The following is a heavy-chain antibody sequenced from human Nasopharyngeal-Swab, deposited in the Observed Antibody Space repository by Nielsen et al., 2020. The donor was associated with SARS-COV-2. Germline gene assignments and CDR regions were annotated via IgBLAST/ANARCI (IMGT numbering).Heavy chain of an antibody. CDR3: ARDAPAHYGAFY. CDR2: IAHDASNE. CDR1: GFTFSSFG. D-gene: IGHD4-17*01. V-gene: IGHV3-30*03. Sequence: GESLKISCAASGFTFSSFGVHWVRQVPGKGLEWVAFIAHDASNEYYGDSVKGRFSISRDSSKNTLYLQMDSLRGEDTAVYYCARDAPAHYGAFYWGRGTLVTVSS. J-gene: IGHJ4*02.